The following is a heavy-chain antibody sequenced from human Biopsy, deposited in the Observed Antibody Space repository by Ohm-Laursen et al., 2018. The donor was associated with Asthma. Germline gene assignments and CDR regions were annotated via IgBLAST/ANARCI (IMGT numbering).Heavy chain of an antibody. CDR1: LASIDTGGSSG. V-gene: IGHV2-5*02. D-gene: IGHD3-9*01. CDR2: IYWDDYN. J-gene: IGHJ5*02. CDR3: ALSQDSGFDDHSPSWFDP. Sequence: TLSLTCTVSLASIDTGGSSGGYYWSWIRQSPGKALEWLALIYWDDYNLFRPSLKRRLTITKDPSKNQVVLTMTKMDPVDSGTYYCALSQDSGFDDHSPSWFDPWGQGTLVTVSS.